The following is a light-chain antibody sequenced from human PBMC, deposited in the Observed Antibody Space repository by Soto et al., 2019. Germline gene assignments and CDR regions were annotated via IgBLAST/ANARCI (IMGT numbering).Light chain of an antibody. CDR2: EVT. V-gene: IGLV2-14*02. CDR3: TSYTSSATLV. J-gene: IGLJ1*01. Sequence: QSALTQPASVSGSPGQSITISCTGTSSDVGSHNFVSWYQQRPGKAPKLIIFEVTKRPSGVSNRFSASKSGNTASLTISGLQAEDEADYYCTSYTSSATLVFGTGTKLTVL. CDR1: SSDVGSHNF.